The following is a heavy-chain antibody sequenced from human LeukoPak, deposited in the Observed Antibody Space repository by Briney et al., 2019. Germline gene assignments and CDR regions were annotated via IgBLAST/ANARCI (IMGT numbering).Heavy chain of an antibody. CDR1: GGSISSYY. D-gene: IGHD2-2*01. CDR2: IYYSGST. J-gene: IGHJ4*02. Sequence: SETLSLTCTVSGGSISSYYWSWIRQPPGKGLEWVGYIYYSGSTNYNPSLKSRVTTSVETSKNQLSLKLSSVTAADTAVYYCARVIGYCSSTSCFGYFDYWGQGTLVTVSS. V-gene: IGHV4-59*08. CDR3: ARVIGYCSSTSCFGYFDY.